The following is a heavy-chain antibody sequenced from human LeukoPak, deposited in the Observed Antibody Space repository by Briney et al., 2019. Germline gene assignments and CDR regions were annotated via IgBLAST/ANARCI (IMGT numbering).Heavy chain of an antibody. Sequence: SETLSLTCSVSGGSIISSNYYWAWIRQPPGKGREWMGRIYYSGSTYYNPSLKSRVTISVDTSKNQFSLKLSSVTAADTAVYYCARGRRVVPAARLGDFDYWGQGTLVTVSS. J-gene: IGHJ4*02. CDR3: ARGRRVVPAARLGDFDY. CDR2: IYYSGST. CDR1: GGSIISSNYY. V-gene: IGHV4-39*01. D-gene: IGHD2-2*01.